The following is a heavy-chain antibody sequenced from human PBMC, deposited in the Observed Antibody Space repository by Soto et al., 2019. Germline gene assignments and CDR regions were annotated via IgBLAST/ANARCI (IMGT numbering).Heavy chain of an antibody. J-gene: IGHJ6*02. CDR2: ISAYNGNT. V-gene: IGHV1-18*01. CDR3: AREGYCSSTSCYTFFYYYYGMDV. CDR1: GYTFTSYG. Sequence: GASVKVSCKASGYTFTSYGISWVRQAPGQGLEWMGWISAYNGNTNYAQKLQGRVTMTTDTSTSTAYMELRSLRSDDTAVYYCAREGYCSSTSCYTFFYYYYGMDVWGQGTTVPVSS. D-gene: IGHD2-2*01.